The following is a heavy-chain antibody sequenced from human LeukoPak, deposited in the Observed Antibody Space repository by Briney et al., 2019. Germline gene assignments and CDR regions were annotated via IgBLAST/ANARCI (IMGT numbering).Heavy chain of an antibody. D-gene: IGHD1-26*01. Sequence: GGSLRLSCAASGFTFSSYNMNWVRQVPGKGLEWVSSITSSSTYIFYADSVKGRFTISRDNAQNSLYLQINSLRAEDTAVYYCARDPYSGRYGDYYYYYMDVWGKGTTVTISS. J-gene: IGHJ6*03. CDR3: ARDPYSGRYGDYYYYYMDV. CDR2: ITSSSTYI. CDR1: GFTFSSYN. V-gene: IGHV3-21*01.